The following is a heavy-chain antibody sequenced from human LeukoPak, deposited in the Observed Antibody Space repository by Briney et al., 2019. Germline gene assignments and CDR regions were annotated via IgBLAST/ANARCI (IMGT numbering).Heavy chain of an antibody. Sequence: PGGSLRLSCAASGFTVSSNYMSWVRQAPGQGLEWVSIIYSGGETYYADSVKGRFTISRDNAKNTLYLQMNSLRAEDTAVYYCARGRGYSSEDYWGQGTLVTVSS. D-gene: IGHD5-18*01. V-gene: IGHV3-53*01. CDR3: ARGRGYSSEDY. CDR2: IYSGGET. J-gene: IGHJ4*02. CDR1: GFTVSSNY.